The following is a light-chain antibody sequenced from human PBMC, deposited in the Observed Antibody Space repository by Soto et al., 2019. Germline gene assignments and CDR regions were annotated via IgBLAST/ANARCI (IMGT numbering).Light chain of an antibody. CDR3: QRANISPPP. V-gene: IGKV1-12*01. CDR2: AAS. CDR1: QGISSW. J-gene: IGKJ1*01. Sequence: DIQMTQSPSSVSASVGDRVTITCRASQGISSWLAWYQQKPGKAPKLLIYAASSLQSGVPSRFSGSGSGPVFPLPISSLQLEDFAIYYCQRANISPPPFAQGTKVK.